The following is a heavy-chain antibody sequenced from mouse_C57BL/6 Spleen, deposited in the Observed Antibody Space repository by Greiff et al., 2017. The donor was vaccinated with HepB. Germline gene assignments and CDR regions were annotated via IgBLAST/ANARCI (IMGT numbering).Heavy chain of an antibody. CDR2: IDSANGNT. V-gene: IGHV14-3*01. J-gene: IGHJ4*01. D-gene: IGHD2-5*01. CDR3: ARGAYYSNYRLPMDY. Sequence: EVQLQQSVAELVRPGASVKLSCTASGLNIKNTYMHWVKQRPEQGLEWIGRIDSANGNTKYAPKFQGKATITADTSSNTAYLQLSSPSSEDTAIFCGARGAYYSNYRLPMDYWSQGTSVTVSS. CDR1: GLNIKNTY.